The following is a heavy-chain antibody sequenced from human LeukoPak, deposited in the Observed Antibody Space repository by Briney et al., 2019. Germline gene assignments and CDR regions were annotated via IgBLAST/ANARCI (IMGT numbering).Heavy chain of an antibody. J-gene: IGHJ4*02. CDR1: GFTFSSYW. D-gene: IGHD2-2*01. CDR2: IKQDGSQI. V-gene: IGHV3-7*01. CDR3: AREYCSGTSCYGYFDY. Sequence: GGSLRLSCATSGFTFSSYWMSWVHRAPGKGLEWVANIKQDGSQIFYVDSVKSRFTISRDTAKNSLSLQMNSLRAEDTAVYYCAREYCSGTSCYGYFDYWGQGTLVTVSS.